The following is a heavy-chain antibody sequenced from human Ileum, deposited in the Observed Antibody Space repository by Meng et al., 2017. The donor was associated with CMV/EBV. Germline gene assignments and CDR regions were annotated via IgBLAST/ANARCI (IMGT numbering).Heavy chain of an antibody. Sequence: QGQLQESGPGLVTPSETLSLPCSVSGGSISGYYWSWIRQPATKGLEWIGRVYSSGSTDYNPSLQSRVTMSVDTSKNQFSLKLSSVTAADTAVYYCARGSSSWAFDYWGQGTLVTVSS. CDR3: ARGSSSWAFDY. J-gene: IGHJ4*02. V-gene: IGHV4-4*07. CDR2: VYSSGST. CDR1: GGSISGYY. D-gene: IGHD2-2*01.